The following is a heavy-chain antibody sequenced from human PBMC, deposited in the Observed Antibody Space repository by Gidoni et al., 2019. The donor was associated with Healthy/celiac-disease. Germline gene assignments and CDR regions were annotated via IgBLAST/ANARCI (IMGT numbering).Heavy chain of an antibody. CDR2: INHSGST. CDR3: ARGRRDILTRPVGVRYYYGMDV. Sequence: QVQLQQWGAGLLKPSETLSLTCAVYGGYFSGYSWSWIRPPPGKGLEWSGEINHSGSTNYNPSLKSRVTISVDTSKNQFSLKLSSVTAADTAVYYCARGRRDILTRPVGVRYYYGMDVWGQGTTVTVSS. V-gene: IGHV4-34*01. D-gene: IGHD3-9*01. J-gene: IGHJ6*02. CDR1: GGYFSGYS.